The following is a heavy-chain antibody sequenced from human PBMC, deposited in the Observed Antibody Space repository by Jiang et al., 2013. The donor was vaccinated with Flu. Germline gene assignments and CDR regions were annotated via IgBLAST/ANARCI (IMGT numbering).Heavy chain of an antibody. V-gene: IGHV4-59*01. Sequence: SGPGLVKPSETLSLTCTVSGGSISNYYWSWIRQPPGKGLEWIGYIDYSGSTNYNPSLKSRVTISVDTSKNQFSLKLSSVTAADTAVYYCARDRRDYGDDYNWFDPWGPGEPLVTVSS. CDR1: GGSISNYY. CDR3: ARDRRDYGDDYNWFDP. D-gene: IGHD4-17*01. J-gene: IGHJ5*02. CDR2: IDYSGST.